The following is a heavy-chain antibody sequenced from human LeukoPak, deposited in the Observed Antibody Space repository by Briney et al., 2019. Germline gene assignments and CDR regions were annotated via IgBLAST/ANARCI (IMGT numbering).Heavy chain of an antibody. CDR3: ARGRIQLWLIWAFDI. V-gene: IGHV1-46*01. J-gene: IGHJ3*02. D-gene: IGHD5-18*01. CDR1: GYTFTSYD. CDR2: INPSGGST. Sequence: GASVKVSCKASGYTFTSYDINWVRQATGQGLEWMGIINPSGGSTSYAQKFQGRVTMTRDMSTSTVYMELSSLRSEDTAVYYCARGRIQLWLIWAFDIWGQGTMVTVSS.